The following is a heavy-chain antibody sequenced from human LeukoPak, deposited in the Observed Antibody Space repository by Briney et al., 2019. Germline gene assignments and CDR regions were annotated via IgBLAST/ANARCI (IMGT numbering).Heavy chain of an antibody. Sequence: GGSLRLSCAASGFTLSSYWMSWVRQAPGKALEWVANIKQDGSEKYYVDSVKGRFTISRDNAKNSLYLQMNSLRAEDTAVYYCAREIGVYYGSGSYYNWFDYWGQGTLVTVSS. CDR1: GFTLSSYW. V-gene: IGHV3-7*01. CDR3: AREIGVYYGSGSYYNWFDY. CDR2: IKQDGSEK. D-gene: IGHD3-10*01. J-gene: IGHJ4*02.